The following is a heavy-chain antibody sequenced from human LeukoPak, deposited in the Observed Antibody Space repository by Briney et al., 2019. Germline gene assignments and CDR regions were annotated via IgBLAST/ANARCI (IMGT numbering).Heavy chain of an antibody. V-gene: IGHV3-21*01. D-gene: IGHD3-22*01. CDR3: ARSPHHYYDSNGIGPIDY. CDR2: ISSSSSYI. CDR1: GFTFSNYN. J-gene: IGHJ4*02. Sequence: GGSLRLSCAASGFTFSNYNMNWVRQAPGKGLEWVSSISSSSSYIYYADSVKGRFTISRDNAKNSLYLRMNSLRAEDTAVYYCARSPHHYYDSNGIGPIDYWGQGTLVTVSS.